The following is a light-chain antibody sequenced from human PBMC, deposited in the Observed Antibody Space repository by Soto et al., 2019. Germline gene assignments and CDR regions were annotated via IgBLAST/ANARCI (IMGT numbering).Light chain of an antibody. J-gene: IGKJ2*01. CDR1: QSICSY. CDR2: AAS. Sequence: DIQMTQSPTSLSASVGDIVTITCRASQSICSYLNWYQQKPGKAPKLLIYAASSLQTGVPSRFSGSGSGTDFTLTISSVEPEDFATYYCQQSYSTQYTFGQGTKLEIK. CDR3: QQSYSTQYT. V-gene: IGKV1-39*01.